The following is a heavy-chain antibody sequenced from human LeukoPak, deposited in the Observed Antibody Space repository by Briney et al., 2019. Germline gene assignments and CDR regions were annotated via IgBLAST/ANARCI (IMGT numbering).Heavy chain of an antibody. CDR2: IIPIFGTA. D-gene: IGHD3-10*01. CDR3: ARGITMVQGVPIGY. V-gene: IGHV1-69*13. J-gene: IGHJ4*02. Sequence: EASVKVSCKASGGTFSSYAISWVRQAPGQGLEWMGGIIPIFGTANYAQKFQGRVTITADESTSTAYMELSSLRSEDTAVYYCARGITMVQGVPIGYWGQGTLVTVSS. CDR1: GGTFSSYA.